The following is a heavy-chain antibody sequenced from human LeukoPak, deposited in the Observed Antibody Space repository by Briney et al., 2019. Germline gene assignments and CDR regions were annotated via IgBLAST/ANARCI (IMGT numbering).Heavy chain of an antibody. Sequence: SETLSLTCTVSGGSISSRSDYWGWIRQTPGKGLEWIGHLDPSGSTYYNPSLKSRVTISVGTSKNQFSLNLRSVTAADTAIYFCSRSHDYGGLYFYYYMDVWGKGTTVTVSS. CDR1: GGSISSRSDY. CDR3: SRSHDYGGLYFYYYMDV. V-gene: IGHV4-39*01. J-gene: IGHJ6*03. CDR2: LDPSGST. D-gene: IGHD4-23*01.